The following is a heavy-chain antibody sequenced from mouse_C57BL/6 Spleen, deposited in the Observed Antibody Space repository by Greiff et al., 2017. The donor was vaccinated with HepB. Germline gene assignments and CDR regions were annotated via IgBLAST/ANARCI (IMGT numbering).Heavy chain of an antibody. V-gene: IGHV14-2*01. J-gene: IGHJ2*01. CDR1: GFNIKDYY. CDR2: IDPEDGET. CDR3: ALNYYGSSYDYFDY. D-gene: IGHD1-1*01. Sequence: EVKLVESGAELVKPGASVKLSCTASGFNIKDYYMHWVKQRTEQGLEWIGRIDPEDGETKYAPKFQGKATITADTSSNTAYLQLSSLTSEDTAVYYCALNYYGSSYDYFDYWGQGTTLTVSS.